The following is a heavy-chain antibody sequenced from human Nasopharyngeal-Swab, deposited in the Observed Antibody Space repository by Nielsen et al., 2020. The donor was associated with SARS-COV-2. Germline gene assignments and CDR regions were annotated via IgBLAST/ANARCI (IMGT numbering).Heavy chain of an antibody. Sequence: GESLKISCAASGFTFGDYYMRWIRQAPGKGLEWISYISSSGRTIYHADSVKGPFSISRDNAKNSLYLHMNSLRAEDTAVYYCARDPVAPILGDWFDPWGQGTLVTVSS. D-gene: IGHD5-12*01. CDR2: ISSSGRTI. CDR3: ARDPVAPILGDWFDP. J-gene: IGHJ5*02. CDR1: GFTFGDYY. V-gene: IGHV3-11*04.